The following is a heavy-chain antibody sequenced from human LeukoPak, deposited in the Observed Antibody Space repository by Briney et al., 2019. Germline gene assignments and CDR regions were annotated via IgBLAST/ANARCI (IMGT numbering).Heavy chain of an antibody. V-gene: IGHV3-7*01. D-gene: IGHD4-17*01. CDR3: AREIRQPGDYVFYYYYYMDV. J-gene: IGHJ6*03. CDR2: IKQDGSEK. CDR1: GFTFSTYW. Sequence: PGGSLRLSCAGSGFTFSTYWMSWVRQAPGKGLEWVANIKQDGSEKYYVDSVKGRFTISRDNAKNSLYLQMNSLRAEDTAVYYCAREIRQPGDYVFYYYYYMDVWGKGTTVTVSS.